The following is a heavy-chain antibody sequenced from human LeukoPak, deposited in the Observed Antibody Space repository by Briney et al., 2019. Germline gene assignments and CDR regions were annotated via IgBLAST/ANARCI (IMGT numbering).Heavy chain of an antibody. CDR3: ASMTTFCGGDCYFFDY. CDR2: ISYDGSNK. V-gene: IGHV3-30-3*01. Sequence: PGRSLRLSCAASGFTFSSYAMHWVRQAPGKGLEWVAVISYDGSNKYYADSVQGRFTISRDNVKNSLYLQMNSLRAEDTAVYFCASMTTFCGGDCYFFDYWGQGTLVTVSS. J-gene: IGHJ4*02. CDR1: GFTFSSYA. D-gene: IGHD2-21*02.